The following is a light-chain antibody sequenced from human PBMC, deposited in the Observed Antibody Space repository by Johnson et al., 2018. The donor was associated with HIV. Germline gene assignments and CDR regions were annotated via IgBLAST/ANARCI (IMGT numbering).Light chain of an antibody. V-gene: IGLV1-51*02. CDR3: GTWDSSLSAYV. Sequence: QSVFTQPPSVSAAPGQKVTISCSGSRSNIGNNYVSWYQQLPGTAPKLLIYENNKRPSGIPDRFSGSKSGTSATLGITGLQTGDEADYYCGTWDSSLSAYVFGTGTKVTVL. CDR2: ENN. J-gene: IGLJ1*01. CDR1: RSNIGNNY.